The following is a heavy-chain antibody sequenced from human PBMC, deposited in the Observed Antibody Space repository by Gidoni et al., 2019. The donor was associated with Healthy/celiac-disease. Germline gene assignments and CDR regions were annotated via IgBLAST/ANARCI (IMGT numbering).Heavy chain of an antibody. CDR3: AKDFFFAQVVVAATHNY. D-gene: IGHD2-15*01. CDR1: GFTFSSYA. J-gene: IGHJ4*02. Sequence: EVQLLESGGGWVQPGGSLRLSCAASGFTFSSYAMSWVRQAPGKGLEWVSAISGSGGSTYYADSVKGRFTISRDNSKNTLYLQMNSLRAEDTAVYYCAKDFFFAQVVVAATHNYWGQGTLVTVSS. V-gene: IGHV3-23*01. CDR2: ISGSGGST.